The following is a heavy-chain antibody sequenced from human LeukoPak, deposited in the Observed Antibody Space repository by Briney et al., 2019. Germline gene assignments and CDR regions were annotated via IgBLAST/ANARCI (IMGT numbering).Heavy chain of an antibody. CDR1: GFTFSDYY. V-gene: IGHV3-11*01. D-gene: IGHD2-2*02. CDR3: ARDGEKQLLYAETIFDY. Sequence: GGSLRLSCAASGFTFSDYYMSWIRQAPGKGLEWVSYISSSGSTIYYADSVKGRFTISRDNAKNSLYLQMNSLRAEDTAVYYCARDGEKQLLYAETIFDYWGRGTLVTVSS. J-gene: IGHJ4*02. CDR2: ISSSGSTI.